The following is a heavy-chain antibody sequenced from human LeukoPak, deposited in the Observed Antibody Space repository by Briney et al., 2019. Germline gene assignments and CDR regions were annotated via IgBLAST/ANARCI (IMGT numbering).Heavy chain of an antibody. D-gene: IGHD3-22*01. CDR1: GGSISSYY. V-gene: IGHV4-59*12. CDR2: TYYSGST. Sequence: SETLSLTCIVSGGSISSYYWSWIRQPPGKGLEWIGYTYYSGSTNYNPSLKSRVTISVDTSKNQFSLSLTSVTAADTAVYFCARDSELGPDYSDTSGFDYWGQGNLVTVSS. CDR3: ARDSELGPDYSDTSGFDY. J-gene: IGHJ4*02.